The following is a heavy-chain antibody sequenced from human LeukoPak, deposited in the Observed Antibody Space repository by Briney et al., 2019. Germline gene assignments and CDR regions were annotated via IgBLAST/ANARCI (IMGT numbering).Heavy chain of an antibody. D-gene: IGHD4-17*01. Sequence: SGGSLRLSCAASGFTFSSYAMSWVRQAPGKGLEWVSAISGSGGSTYYADSVKGRFTISRDNSKNTLYLQMTSLRDEDTAVYYCARDHYGDYGFDYWGQGTLVTVSS. CDR2: ISGSGGST. V-gene: IGHV3-23*01. CDR1: GFTFSSYA. CDR3: ARDHYGDYGFDY. J-gene: IGHJ4*02.